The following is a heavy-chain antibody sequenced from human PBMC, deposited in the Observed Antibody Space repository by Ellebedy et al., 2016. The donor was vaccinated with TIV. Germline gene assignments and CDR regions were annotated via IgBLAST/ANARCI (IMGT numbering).Heavy chain of an antibody. CDR2: RFTSGNT. CDR3: AGESQTTGYNWFDP. J-gene: IGHJ5*02. D-gene: IGHD4-17*01. V-gene: IGHV4-4*07. Sequence: PGGSLRLSCTVHGGSINSYYWNWIRQPAGKGLEWIWRRFTSGNTKYNPSLRSRVTISLDTSTNQFSLKLTSVTAADTAVYFCAGESQTTGYNWFDPWGQGLLVTVSS. CDR1: GGSINSYY.